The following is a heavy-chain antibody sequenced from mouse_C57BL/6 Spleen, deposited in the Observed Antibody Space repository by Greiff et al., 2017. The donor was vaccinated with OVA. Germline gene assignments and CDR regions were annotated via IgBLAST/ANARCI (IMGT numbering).Heavy chain of an antibody. J-gene: IGHJ2*01. CDR3: ARKNGYFDY. CDR2: INPYNGGT. D-gene: IGHD1-1*02. CDR1: GYTFTDYY. Sequence: EVHLQQPGPVLVKPGASVKMSCKASGYTFTDYYMNWVKQSHGKSLEWIGVINPYNGGTSYNQKFKGKATLTVDKSSSTAYTELNSLTSEDSAVYYCARKNGYFDYWGQGTTLTVSS. V-gene: IGHV1-19*01.